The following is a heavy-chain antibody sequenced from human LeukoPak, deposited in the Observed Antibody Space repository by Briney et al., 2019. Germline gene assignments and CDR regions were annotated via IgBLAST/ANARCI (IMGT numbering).Heavy chain of an antibody. Sequence: ASVKVSCKASGGTFSSYAISWVRQAPGQGLEWMGGIIPIFGTANYAQKFQGRVTITADDSTSTAYMELSSLRSEDTAVYYCATSRGYSSSSHWFDPWGQGTLVTVSS. D-gene: IGHD6-6*01. J-gene: IGHJ5*02. CDR1: GGTFSSYA. V-gene: IGHV1-69*13. CDR3: ATSRGYSSSSHWFDP. CDR2: IIPIFGTA.